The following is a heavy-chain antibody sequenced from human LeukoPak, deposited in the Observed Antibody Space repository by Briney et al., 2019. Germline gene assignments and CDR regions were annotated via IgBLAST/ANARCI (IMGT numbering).Heavy chain of an antibody. V-gene: IGHV4-61*02. CDR3: AREGGYYGGFDY. CDR2: IYTSGST. D-gene: IGHD3-22*01. CDR1: GGSISSGSYY. Sequence: SQTLSLTCTVSGGSISSGSYYWSWIRKPAGKGLEWIARIYTSGSTNYNPSLKSQVTISVDTSKNQFSLKLSSVTAADTAVYYCAREGGYYGGFDYWGQGTLVTVSS. J-gene: IGHJ4*02.